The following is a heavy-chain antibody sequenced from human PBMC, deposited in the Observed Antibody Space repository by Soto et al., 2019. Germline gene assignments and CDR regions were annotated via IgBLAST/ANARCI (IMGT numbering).Heavy chain of an antibody. V-gene: IGHV4-30-4*01. CDR3: ASVSYFNAFDY. D-gene: IGHD3-9*01. CDR1: DGSTVSVGYY. J-gene: IGHJ4*02. Sequence: PSEPMSLTSTVSDGSTVSVGYYWIGIRQPPGKGLEWIVYIYYSGSTYYNPSLKSRVTISVDTSKNQFSLKLSSVTAADTAVYYCASVSYFNAFDYWGQGTLVTVSS. CDR2: IYYSGST.